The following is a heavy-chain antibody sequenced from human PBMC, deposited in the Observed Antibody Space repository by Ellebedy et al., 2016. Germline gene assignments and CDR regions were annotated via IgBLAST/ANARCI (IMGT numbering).Heavy chain of an antibody. D-gene: IGHD4-17*01. V-gene: IGHV3-21*01. CDR1: GFTFSSYA. Sequence: GESLKISXAASGFTFSSYAMSWVRQAPGKGLEWVSSISSSSSYIYYADSVKGRFTISRDNAKNSLYLQMNSLRAEDTAVYYCARVGYGDGFDYWGQGTLVTVSS. CDR3: ARVGYGDGFDY. J-gene: IGHJ4*02. CDR2: ISSSSSYI.